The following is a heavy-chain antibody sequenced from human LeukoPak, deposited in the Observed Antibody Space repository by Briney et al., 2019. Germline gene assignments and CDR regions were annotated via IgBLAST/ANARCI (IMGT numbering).Heavy chain of an antibody. D-gene: IGHD3-3*01. V-gene: IGHV4-4*02. J-gene: IGHJ4*02. CDR1: GGSVTSTNC. Sequence: PSETLSLTCAVSGGSVTSTNCWTWVRQPPGKGLEWIGEVHLDGRTNYNPSLKSRLIMSVDLPENHISLKLTSVPAADTAVYYCAREGGFYRPLDYSGQGTLVTVSS. CDR3: AREGGFYRPLDY. CDR2: VHLDGRT.